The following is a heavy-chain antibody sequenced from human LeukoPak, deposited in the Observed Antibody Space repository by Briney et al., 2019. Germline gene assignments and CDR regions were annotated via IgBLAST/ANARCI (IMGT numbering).Heavy chain of an antibody. CDR1: GFTFSSYA. CDR3: VKDQLSSSWYTAFDI. J-gene: IGHJ3*02. CDR2: ISSNGGST. V-gene: IGHV3-64D*06. Sequence: GGSLRLSCSASGFTFSSYAMHWVRQAPGKGLEYVSAISSNGGSTYYADSVKGRFTISRDNSKNTLYLQMSSQRAEDTAVYYCVKDQLSSSWYTAFDIWGQGTMVTVSS. D-gene: IGHD2-2*02.